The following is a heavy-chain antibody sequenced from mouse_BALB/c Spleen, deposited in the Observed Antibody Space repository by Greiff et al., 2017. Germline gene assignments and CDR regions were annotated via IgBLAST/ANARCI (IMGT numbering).Heavy chain of an antibody. V-gene: IGHV2-2*02. CDR2: IWSGGST. CDR3: ASPGGYDAMDY. J-gene: IGHJ4*01. Sequence: VQLQESGPGLVQPSQSLSITCTVSGFSLTSYGVHWVRQSPGKGLEWLGVIWSGGSTDYNAAFISRLSISKDNSKSQVFFKMNSLQANDTAIYYCASPGGYDAMDYWGQGTSVTVSS. CDR1: GFSLTSYG. D-gene: IGHD1-1*02.